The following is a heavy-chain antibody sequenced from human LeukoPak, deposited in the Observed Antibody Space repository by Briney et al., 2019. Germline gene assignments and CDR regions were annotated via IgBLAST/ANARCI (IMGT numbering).Heavy chain of an antibody. Sequence: PGGSLRLSCAASGFTFSSYSMNWVRQAPGKGLEWVSSISSSSSYIYYADSVKGRFTISRDNAKNSLYLQMNSLGAEDTAVYYCAREENGDFPYYYYYMDVWGKGTTVTVSS. V-gene: IGHV3-21*01. CDR1: GFTFSSYS. J-gene: IGHJ6*03. D-gene: IGHD4-17*01. CDR3: AREENGDFPYYYYYMDV. CDR2: ISSSSSYI.